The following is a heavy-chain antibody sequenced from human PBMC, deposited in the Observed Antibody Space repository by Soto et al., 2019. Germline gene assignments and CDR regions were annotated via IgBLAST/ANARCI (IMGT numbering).Heavy chain of an antibody. J-gene: IGHJ4*02. V-gene: IGHV4-59*01. CDR3: TRSTYLQLCTN. CDR2: IHYSGRT. CDR1: GGSINGYY. D-gene: IGHD5-18*01. Sequence: SETLSLTCTVSGGSINGYYWSWIRQPPEKGLEWIGFIHYSGRTDYNPSLASRVTISADTSKSQFSLSLNSVTAADTAVYYCTRSTYLQLCTNWGQGTLVSVS.